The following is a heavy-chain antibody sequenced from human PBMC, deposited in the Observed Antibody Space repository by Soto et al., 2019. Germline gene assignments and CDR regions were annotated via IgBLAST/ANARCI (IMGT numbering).Heavy chain of an antibody. CDR2: ISWNSGSI. CDR3: AMGGSSSGLWFDP. D-gene: IGHD6-6*01. CDR1: GFTFDDYA. V-gene: IGHV3-9*01. Sequence: EVQLVESGGGLVQPGRSLRLSCAASGFTFDDYAMHWVRQAPGKGLEWVSGISWNSGSIGYADSVKGRFTISRDNAKNSLYLQMNSLRAEDTALYYCAMGGSSSGLWFDPWGQGTLVTVSS. J-gene: IGHJ5*02.